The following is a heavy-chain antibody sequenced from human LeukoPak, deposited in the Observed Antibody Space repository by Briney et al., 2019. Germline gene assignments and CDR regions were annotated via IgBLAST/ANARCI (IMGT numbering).Heavy chain of an antibody. CDR3: AREYYGDYAGEYFQH. CDR2: IYSGGST. V-gene: IGHV3-53*01. CDR1: GFTVSSNY. Sequence: GGPLRLSCAASGFTVSSNYMSWVPKAPGKGLGWVSVIYSGGSTYYADSVKGRFTISRENSKNTLYLQMNSLRADDTAVYYCAREYYGDYAGEYFQHWGQGTLVTVSS. J-gene: IGHJ1*01. D-gene: IGHD4-17*01.